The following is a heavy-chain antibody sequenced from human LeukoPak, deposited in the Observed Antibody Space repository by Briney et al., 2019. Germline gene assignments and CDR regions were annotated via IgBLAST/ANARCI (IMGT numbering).Heavy chain of an antibody. Sequence: GGSLRLSCAASGFTLSNYWMHWVRQAPGKGLVWVSRINSGGRTTSYAGSVKGRFTISRDNAKKMLYLQMNSLRAEDTAVYYCVRDRPSNYYDSSVDAFDIWGRGTMVTVSS. J-gene: IGHJ3*02. V-gene: IGHV3-74*01. CDR1: GFTLSNYW. CDR2: INSGGRTT. CDR3: VRDRPSNYYDSSVDAFDI. D-gene: IGHD3-22*01.